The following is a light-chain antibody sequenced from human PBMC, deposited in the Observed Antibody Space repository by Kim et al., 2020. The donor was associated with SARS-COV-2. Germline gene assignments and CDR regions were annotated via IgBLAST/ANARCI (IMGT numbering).Light chain of an antibody. V-gene: IGLV1-44*01. J-gene: IGLJ3*02. CDR1: RSNIGIYT. Sequence: GHRVIIPCSGDRSNIGIYTANWYQHFPGAAPKLLIYSDNQRPSGVSDRFSGSKSGTSASLVISGLQSGDEAVYYCAAWDGSLNGGVFGGGTQLTVL. CDR2: SDN. CDR3: AAWDGSLNGGV.